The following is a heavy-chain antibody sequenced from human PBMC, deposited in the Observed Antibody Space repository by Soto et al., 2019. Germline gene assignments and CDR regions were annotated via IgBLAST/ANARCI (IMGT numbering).Heavy chain of an antibody. CDR3: AKGTMAPKNYGMDV. V-gene: IGHV3-23*01. D-gene: IGHD5-12*01. CDR2: ISGSGGST. CDR1: GFTFSSYA. Sequence: PGGSLRLSCAASGFTFSSYAMGWVRQAPGKGLEWVSAISGSGGSTYYADSVKGRFTISRDNSKNTLYLQMNSLRAEDTAVYYCAKGTMAPKNYGMDVWGQGTTVTVSS. J-gene: IGHJ6*02.